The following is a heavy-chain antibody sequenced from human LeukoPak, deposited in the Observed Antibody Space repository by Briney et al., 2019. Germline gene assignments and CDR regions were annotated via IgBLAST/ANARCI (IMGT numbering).Heavy chain of an antibody. D-gene: IGHD3-22*01. CDR3: AREGYYYDSSGNWFDP. Sequence: GGSLRLSCAASGFTFNNNGMHWVRQAPGKGLEWVAFIRYNGNNQYYADSVKGRFTISRDNSKNTLYLQMNSLKGDDTAVYYCAREGYYYDSSGNWFDPWGQGTLVTVSS. J-gene: IGHJ5*02. V-gene: IGHV3-30*02. CDR2: IRYNGNNQ. CDR1: GFTFNNNG.